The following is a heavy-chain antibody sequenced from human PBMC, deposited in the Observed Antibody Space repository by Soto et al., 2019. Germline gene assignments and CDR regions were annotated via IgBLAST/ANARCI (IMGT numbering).Heavy chain of an antibody. CDR2: ISGSGSSA. CDR3: AKSRVFIGAIVTLLDS. J-gene: IGHJ4*02. D-gene: IGHD3-16*02. V-gene: IGHV3-23*01. CDR1: GFTFSSYA. Sequence: PGGSLRLSCAASGFTFSSYAMSWVRQAPGKGLEWVAGISGSGSSAYYADSVKGRFTISRGNSENTLYLQMNGLRADDTALYFCAKSRVFIGAIVTLLDSWGQGTQVTVSS.